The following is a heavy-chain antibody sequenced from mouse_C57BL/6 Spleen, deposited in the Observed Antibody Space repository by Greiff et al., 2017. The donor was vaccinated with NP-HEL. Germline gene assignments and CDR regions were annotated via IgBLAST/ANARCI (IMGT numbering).Heavy chain of an antibody. V-gene: IGHV1-82*01. CDR3: ARRTFDY. Sequence: VQLQQSGPELVKPGASVKISCKASVYAFSSSWMNWVKQRPGKGLEWIGRIYPGDGDTNYNGKFKGKATLTADKSSSTAYMQLSSLTSEDSAVYFCARRTFDYWGQGTTLTVSS. CDR2: IYPGDGDT. CDR1: VYAFSSSW. J-gene: IGHJ2*01.